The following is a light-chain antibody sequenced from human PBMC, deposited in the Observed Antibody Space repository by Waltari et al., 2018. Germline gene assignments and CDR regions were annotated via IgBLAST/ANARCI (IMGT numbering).Light chain of an antibody. Sequence: QSVLTQPPSASGTPRQRITLFRSGSTSNIGINSLYLYQHPPGTAPKAVIYRNNQRPSGVPDRFSGSKSYTSASLAISGLRSEDDAHYYCAVWEDSLSGWVFGGGTKVTVL. CDR2: RNN. CDR3: AVWEDSLSGWV. V-gene: IGLV1-47*01. CDR1: TSNIGINS. J-gene: IGLJ3*02.